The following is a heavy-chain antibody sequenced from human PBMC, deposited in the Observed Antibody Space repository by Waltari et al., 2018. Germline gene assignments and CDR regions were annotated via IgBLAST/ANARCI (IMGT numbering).Heavy chain of an antibody. CDR3: ASESLSSSRGGGWFDP. D-gene: IGHD6-13*01. CDR1: GCSISSSSYY. CDR2: IYYSGST. V-gene: IGHV4-39*07. J-gene: IGHJ5*02. Sequence: QLQLQESGPGLVKPSETLSLTCTVSGCSISSSSYYWGWLRQPPGKGLEWIGSIYYSGSTYYNPSLKSRVTISVDTSKNQFSLKLSSVTAADTAVYYCASESLSSSRGGGWFDPWGQGTLVTVSS.